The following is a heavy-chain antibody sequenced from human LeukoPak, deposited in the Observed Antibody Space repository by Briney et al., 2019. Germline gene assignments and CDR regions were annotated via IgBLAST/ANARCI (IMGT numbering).Heavy chain of an antibody. V-gene: IGHV4-59*01. J-gene: IGHJ5*02. CDR1: GGSISSYY. CDR3: ARSRWLQLGNWGDP. Sequence: PSETLSLTCTVSGGSISSYYWSWIRQPPGKGLEWIGYIYYSGSTNYNPSLKSRVTISVDTSKNQFSLKLSSVTAADTAVYYGARSRWLQLGNWGDPWGEGTLFTVSS. D-gene: IGHD5-24*01. CDR2: IYYSGST.